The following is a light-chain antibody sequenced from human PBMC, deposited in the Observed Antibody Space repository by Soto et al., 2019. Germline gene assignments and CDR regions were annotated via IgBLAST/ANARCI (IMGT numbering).Light chain of an antibody. Sequence: SALTQPASVSGSPGQSITISCTGTGSDVGRYNYISWYQQHPGKAPKLMIYDVFNRPSGVSYRFSGSKSGNTASLTISGLQAEDEADYYCSSYTTSNTLVVFGGGTKLTVL. CDR2: DVF. CDR1: GSDVGRYNY. CDR3: SSYTTSNTLVV. J-gene: IGLJ2*01. V-gene: IGLV2-14*01.